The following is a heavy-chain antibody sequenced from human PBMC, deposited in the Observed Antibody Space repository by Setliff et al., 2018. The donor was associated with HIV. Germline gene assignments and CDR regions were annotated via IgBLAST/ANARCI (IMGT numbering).Heavy chain of an antibody. CDR2: IYHSGST. J-gene: IGHJ4*02. CDR3: ARDTCDTPSCYAGPRFVY. CDR1: GYSISSGYY. Sequence: PSETLSLTCAVSGYSISSGYYGGWIRQPPGKGLEWIGSIYHSGSTYDSPSLKSRVTISRDNAGNSLFLQMNSLRVEDTAVYYCARDTCDTPSCYAGPRFVYWGQGNLVTVSS. D-gene: IGHD2-2*01. V-gene: IGHV4-38-2*01.